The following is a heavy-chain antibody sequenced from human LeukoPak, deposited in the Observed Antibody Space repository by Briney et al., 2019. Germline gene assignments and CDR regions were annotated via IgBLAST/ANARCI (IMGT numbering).Heavy chain of an antibody. CDR3: AKVDPSWRAFDI. V-gene: IGHV3-23*01. Sequence: GGSLRLSCGASGFTFTNYAMSWVRQAPGKGLEWVSAISGSGGSTYYADSVKGRFTISRDNSKNTLYLQMNSLRAEDTAVYYCAKVDPSWRAFDIWGQGTMVTVSS. D-gene: IGHD2-2*03. CDR1: GFTFTNYA. CDR2: ISGSGGST. J-gene: IGHJ3*02.